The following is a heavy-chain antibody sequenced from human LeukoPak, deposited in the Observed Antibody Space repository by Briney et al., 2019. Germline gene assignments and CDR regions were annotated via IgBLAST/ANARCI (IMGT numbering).Heavy chain of an antibody. V-gene: IGHV4-34*01. Sequence: PSETLSLTCAVYGGSFSGYYWSWIRQPPGKGLEWIGEINHSGSTNYNPSLKSRVTISVDTSKNQFSLKLSSVTAADTAVYYCARGKDTAMGTAFDIWGQGAMVTVSS. CDR3: ARGKDTAMGTAFDI. CDR2: INHSGST. D-gene: IGHD5-18*01. J-gene: IGHJ3*02. CDR1: GGSFSGYY.